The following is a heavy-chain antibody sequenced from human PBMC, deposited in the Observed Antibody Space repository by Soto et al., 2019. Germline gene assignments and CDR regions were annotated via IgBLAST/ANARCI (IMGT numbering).Heavy chain of an antibody. D-gene: IGHD4-17*01. Sequence: EVQLVESGGGLVQPGRSLRLSCAASGFTFDDYAMHWVRQAPGKGLEWVSGISWNSGSIGYADSVKGRFTISRDNAKNSLYLQMNSLRAEDTALYYCAKDIIATVPTFFDYWGQGTLVTVSS. CDR3: AKDIIATVPTFFDY. CDR2: ISWNSGSI. CDR1: GFTFDDYA. J-gene: IGHJ4*02. V-gene: IGHV3-9*01.